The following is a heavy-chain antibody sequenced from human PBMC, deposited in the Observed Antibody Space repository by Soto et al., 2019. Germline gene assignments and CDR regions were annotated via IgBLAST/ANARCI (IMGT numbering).Heavy chain of an antibody. V-gene: IGHV3-23*01. CDR3: ARGDRGAFDL. D-gene: IGHD2-21*02. CDR2: ISGSGVST. CDR1: GFTFSSYA. Sequence: GGSLRLSCAASGFTFSSYAMSWVRQAPGKGLEWVSAISGSGVSTYYADSVKGRFTISRDNAKNTLYLQMNSLRAEDTAVYYCARGDRGAFDLWGQGTMVTVSS. J-gene: IGHJ3*01.